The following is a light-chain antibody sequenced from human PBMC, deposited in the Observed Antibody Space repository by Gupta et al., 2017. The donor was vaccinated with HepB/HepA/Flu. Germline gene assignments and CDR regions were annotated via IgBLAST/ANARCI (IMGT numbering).Light chain of an antibody. CDR3: QQSYSTPPT. CDR1: QSISSY. V-gene: IGKV1-39*01. CDR2: AAS. J-gene: IGKJ2*01. Sequence: DIQMTQSPSPLSASVGDRVTITCRASQSISSYLNWYQQKPGQAPELLIYAASNLQSGVPSRFSGSGSGTDFTLTISSLQPEDFATYYCQQSYSTPPTFGQGTKLEIK.